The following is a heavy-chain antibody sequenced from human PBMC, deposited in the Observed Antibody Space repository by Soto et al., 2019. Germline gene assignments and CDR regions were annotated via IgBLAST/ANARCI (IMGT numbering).Heavy chain of an antibody. D-gene: IGHD6-13*01. V-gene: IGHV3-23*01. CDR3: AKRRESTTWFLFSAFDV. J-gene: IGHJ3*01. Sequence: GGSLRLSCAASGFTFSSYAMSWVRLAPGRGLEWVSSIGGSGATYHADSLKGRFTISRDNSKDMVYLQMSNLRAEDTAVYYCAKRRESTTWFLFSAFDVWGQGTLVTVSS. CDR1: GFTFSSYA. CDR2: IGGSGAT.